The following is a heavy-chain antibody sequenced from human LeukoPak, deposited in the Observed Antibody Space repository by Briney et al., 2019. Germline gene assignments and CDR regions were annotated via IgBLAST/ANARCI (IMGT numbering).Heavy chain of an antibody. CDR3: ARGGLYHLLKDDYYMDV. J-gene: IGHJ6*03. Sequence: ASVKVSCKASGYTFTSYDINWVRQATGQGLEWMGWMNPNSGNTGYAQKFQGRVTMTRNTSISTAYMELSSLRSEDTAVYYCARGGLYHLLKDDYYMDVWGKGTTVTVYS. V-gene: IGHV1-8*01. CDR2: MNPNSGNT. CDR1: GYTFTSYD. D-gene: IGHD2-2*01.